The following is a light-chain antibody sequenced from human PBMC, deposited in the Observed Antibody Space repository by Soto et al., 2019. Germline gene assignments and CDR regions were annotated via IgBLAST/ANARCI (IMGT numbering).Light chain of an antibody. CDR2: GAS. Sequence: EIVLTQSPGTLSLPPGERAILSCRASQNVNNNYLAWYQQKPGQSPRLLIYGASSRATGIPNRFSGSGSGTDFTLTISRLEPEDFVVYFCQQYGASPWTFGQGTKVEIK. J-gene: IGKJ1*01. CDR1: QNVNNNY. CDR3: QQYGASPWT. V-gene: IGKV3-20*01.